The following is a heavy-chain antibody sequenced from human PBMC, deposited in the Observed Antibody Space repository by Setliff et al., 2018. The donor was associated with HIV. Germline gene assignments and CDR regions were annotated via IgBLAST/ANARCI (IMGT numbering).Heavy chain of an antibody. CDR1: GFAFSGHQ. J-gene: IGHJ5*02. Sequence: GGTLRLSCAASGFAFSGHQMSWVRQAPGKGLGWVAKIKQDGSDKYYVDSVKGRFTISRDNAKNSLYLQMKSLSDEDTAVYYCARAPYARSNWFDPWGQGTLVTVSS. CDR2: IKQDGSDK. D-gene: IGHD4-17*01. V-gene: IGHV3-7*01. CDR3: ARAPYARSNWFDP.